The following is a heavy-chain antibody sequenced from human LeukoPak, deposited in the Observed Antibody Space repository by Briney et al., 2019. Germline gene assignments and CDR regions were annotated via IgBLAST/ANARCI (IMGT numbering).Heavy chain of an antibody. CDR1: GYTFTSYD. CDR3: ARGRRMVRGVIIQNWFDP. CDR2: MNPNSGNT. V-gene: IGHV1-8*01. J-gene: IGHJ5*02. D-gene: IGHD3-10*01. Sequence: LRASVKVSCKASGYTFTSYDINWVRQATGQGLEWMGWMNPNSGNTGYAQKFQGRVTITRNTSISTAYMELSSLRSEDTAVYYCARGRRMVRGVIIQNWFDPWGQGTLVTVSS.